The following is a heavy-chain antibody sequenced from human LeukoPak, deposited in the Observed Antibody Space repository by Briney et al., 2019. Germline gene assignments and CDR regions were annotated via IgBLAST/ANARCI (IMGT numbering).Heavy chain of an antibody. Sequence: GGSLRLSCAASGFTFSSSAMSWVRQAPGKGLEWVSIISLDGSTEFYADPVKGRFTIPRDNSKNTLYLQMNSLRAEDTAVYYCAREYSNYGMDVWGQGTTVTVSS. CDR3: AREYSNYGMDV. J-gene: IGHJ6*02. V-gene: IGHV3-30-3*01. CDR1: GFTFSSSA. CDR2: ISLDGSTE. D-gene: IGHD6-13*01.